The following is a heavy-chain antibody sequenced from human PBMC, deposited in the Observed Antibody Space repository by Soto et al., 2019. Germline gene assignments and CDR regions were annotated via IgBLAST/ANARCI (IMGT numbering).Heavy chain of an antibody. J-gene: IGHJ4*02. Sequence: SDTLSLTCTVSGGSISSYYWSGIRQPPGKGLEWIGYIYYSGSTNYNPSLKSRVTISVDTSKNQFSLKLSSVTAADTAVYYCARTSGTYDSSGLDHWGPGTLVTVSS. CDR1: GGSISSYY. CDR3: ARTSGTYDSSGLDH. V-gene: IGHV4-59*01. CDR2: IYYSGST. D-gene: IGHD3-22*01.